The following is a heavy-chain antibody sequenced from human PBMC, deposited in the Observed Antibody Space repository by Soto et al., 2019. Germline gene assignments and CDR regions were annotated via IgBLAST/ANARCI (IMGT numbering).Heavy chain of an antibody. CDR3: IIRRYRGWSDH. J-gene: IGHJ4*02. V-gene: IGHV4-30-2*01. CDR2: VFHSGST. D-gene: IGHD3-16*02. Sequence: SETLSLTCAVSGGSISSGGYSWGWIRQPPGKGLEWIGYVFHSGSTYYSPSLQSRVTISIDGSKNQFYLELASVTAADTAVYYCIIRRYRGWSDHWGQGILVTVSS. CDR1: GGSISSGGYS.